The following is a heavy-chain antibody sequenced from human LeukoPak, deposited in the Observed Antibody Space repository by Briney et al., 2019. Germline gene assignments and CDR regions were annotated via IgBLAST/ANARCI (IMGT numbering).Heavy chain of an antibody. D-gene: IGHD3-16*01. V-gene: IGHV4-59*01. CDR3: AGVGSGTWFD. Sequence: SETLSLTCAVSGGSISMYYESWVRHPPGKGLGWVGHIYYSRSANDNPSPKSGAIISLDTTKKQFSFMRRSGVAADNAVYYCAGVGSGTWFD. J-gene: IGHJ5*01. CDR1: GGSISMYY. CDR2: IYYSRSA.